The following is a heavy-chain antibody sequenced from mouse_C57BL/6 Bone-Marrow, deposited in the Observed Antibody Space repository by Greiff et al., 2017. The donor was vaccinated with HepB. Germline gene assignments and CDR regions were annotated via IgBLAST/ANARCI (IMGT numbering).Heavy chain of an antibody. CDR1: GYTFTSYG. Sequence: QVQLKESGAELARPGASVKLSCKASGYTFTSYGISWVKQRTGQGLEWIGEIYPRSGNTYYNEKFKGKATLTADKSSSTAYMELRSLTSEDSAVYFFAFYYSNYYYAMDYWGQGTAVTVSS. D-gene: IGHD2-5*01. CDR2: IYPRSGNT. V-gene: IGHV1-81*01. CDR3: AFYYSNYYYAMDY. J-gene: IGHJ4*01.